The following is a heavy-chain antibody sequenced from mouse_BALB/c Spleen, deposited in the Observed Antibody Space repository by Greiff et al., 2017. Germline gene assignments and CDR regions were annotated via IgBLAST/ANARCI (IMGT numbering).Heavy chain of an antibody. J-gene: IGHJ4*01. CDR3: ARSGVIRDAMDY. CDR2: IDPANGNT. Sequence: EVKVVESGAELVKPGASVKLSCTASGFNIKDTYMHWVKQRPEQGLEWIGRIDPANGNTKYDPKFQGKATITADTSSNTAYLQLSSLTSEDTAVYYCARSGVIRDAMDYWGQGTSVTVSS. V-gene: IGHV14-3*02. D-gene: IGHD2-4*01. CDR1: GFNIKDTY.